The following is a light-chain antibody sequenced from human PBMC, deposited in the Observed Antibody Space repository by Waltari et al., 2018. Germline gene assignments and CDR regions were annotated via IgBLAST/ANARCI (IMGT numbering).Light chain of an antibody. J-gene: IGLJ1*01. Sequence: QSALTQPRSLSGSPGQSVTISCTGTGSDLDAYNDDSWYQQLPGKAPKVIIYDVNNRPSGVPDRFSGSKSGNPASLTSSGLQPGDEADYYFCSYAVTYYVFGSGTKVTVL. V-gene: IGLV2-11*01. CDR3: CSYAVTYYV. CDR2: DVN. CDR1: GSDLDAYND.